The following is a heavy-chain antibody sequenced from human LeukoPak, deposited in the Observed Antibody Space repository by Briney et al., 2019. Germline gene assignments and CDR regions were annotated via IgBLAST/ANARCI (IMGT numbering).Heavy chain of an antibody. CDR1: GYTFTGYY. Sequence: ASVKVSCKASGYTFTGYYMHWVRQAPGQGLELMGWINPNSGGTNYAQKFQGRVTMTRDTSISTAYMELSRLRSDDTAVYYCALRDDIVVVPAARGSQQLDYWGQGTLVTVSS. V-gene: IGHV1-2*02. CDR3: ALRDDIVVVPAARGSQQLDY. D-gene: IGHD2-2*01. J-gene: IGHJ4*02. CDR2: INPNSGGT.